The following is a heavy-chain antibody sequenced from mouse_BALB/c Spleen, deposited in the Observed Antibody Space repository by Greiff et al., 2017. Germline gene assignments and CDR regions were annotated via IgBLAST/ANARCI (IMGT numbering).Heavy chain of an antibody. D-gene: IGHD2-1*01. CDR1: GYTFTSYW. V-gene: IGHV1S81*02. CDR3: ARYGNYDWYFDV. J-gene: IGHJ1*01. CDR2: INPSNGRT. Sequence: VQLQQPGAELVKPGASVKLSCKASGYTFTSYWMHWVKQRPGQGLEWIGEINPSNGRTNYNEKFKSKATLTVDKSSSTAYMQLSSLTSEDSAVYYCARYGNYDWYFDVWGAGTTVTVSS.